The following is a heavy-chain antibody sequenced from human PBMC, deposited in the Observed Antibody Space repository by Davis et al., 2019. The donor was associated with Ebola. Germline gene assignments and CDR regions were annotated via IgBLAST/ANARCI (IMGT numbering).Heavy chain of an antibody. Sequence: SVKVSCKASGYTFTGYYMHWVRQAPGQGLEWMGWINPNSGGTNYAQKFQGRVTMTMNTSISTAYMEVSSLRSEDTAVYYCARAPTWSQINYYCFDYWGQGTLVTVSS. CDR3: ARAPTWSQINYYCFDY. CDR2: INPNSGGT. J-gene: IGHJ4*02. D-gene: IGHD3-10*01. CDR1: GYTFTGYY. V-gene: IGHV1-2*02.